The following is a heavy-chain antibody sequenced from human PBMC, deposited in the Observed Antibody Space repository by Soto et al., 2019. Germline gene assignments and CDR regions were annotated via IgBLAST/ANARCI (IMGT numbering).Heavy chain of an antibody. J-gene: IGHJ4*02. V-gene: IGHV3-30-3*01. Sequence: QVQLVESGGGVVQPGRSLRLSCAASGFTFSSYAMHWVRQAPGKGLEWVAVISYDGSNKYYADSVKGRFTISRDNSKNTLYLQMNSLRAEDTAVYYCARPDRQDYYDSSYFDYWGQGTLVTVSS. D-gene: IGHD3-22*01. CDR2: ISYDGSNK. CDR3: ARPDRQDYYDSSYFDY. CDR1: GFTFSSYA.